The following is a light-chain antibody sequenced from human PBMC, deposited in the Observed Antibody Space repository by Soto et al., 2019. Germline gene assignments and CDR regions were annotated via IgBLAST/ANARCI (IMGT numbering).Light chain of an antibody. CDR3: QSSDSRLSGSDV. J-gene: IGLJ1*01. Sequence: QSVLAQPPSVSWAPGQRVTISCTGSSSNIGAGYHVHWYQQLPGAAPKLLTFGDSNRPSGVPDRFSGSKSGTSASLAITGLQADDEADYYCQSSDSRLSGSDVFGTGTKVTVL. CDR2: GDS. CDR1: SSNIGAGYH. V-gene: IGLV1-40*01.